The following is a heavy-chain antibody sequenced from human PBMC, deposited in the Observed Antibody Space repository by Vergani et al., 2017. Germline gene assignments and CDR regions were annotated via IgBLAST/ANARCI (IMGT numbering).Heavy chain of an antibody. D-gene: IGHD2-15*01. V-gene: IGHV3-66*02. CDR2: IKSDGRT. CDR3: TRSECSGTTCYGHYFDL. Sequence: EVQLLESGGNLVQPGGSLRLSCAASGFTFTNFAMTWVRQAPGEGLEWVSVIKSDGRTSYAESVRGRFTISRDTSRNAVYLQMNILRVEDTGVYYCTRSECSGTTCYGHYFDLWGQGTLVTVSP. CDR1: GFTFTNFA. J-gene: IGHJ4*02.